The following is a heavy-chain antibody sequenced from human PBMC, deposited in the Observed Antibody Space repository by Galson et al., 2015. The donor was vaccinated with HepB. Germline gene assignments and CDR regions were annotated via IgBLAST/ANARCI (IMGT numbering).Heavy chain of an antibody. CDR1: GFTFSSYA. D-gene: IGHD1-26*01. CDR2: ISGSGGST. Sequence: SLRLSCAASGFTFSSYAMSWVRQAPGKGLEWVSAISGSGGSTYYADSVKGRFTISRDNSKNTLYLQMNSLRAEDTAVYYCAKHGGSPRSKPDYWGQGTLVTVSS. J-gene: IGHJ4*02. CDR3: AKHGGSPRSKPDY. V-gene: IGHV3-23*01.